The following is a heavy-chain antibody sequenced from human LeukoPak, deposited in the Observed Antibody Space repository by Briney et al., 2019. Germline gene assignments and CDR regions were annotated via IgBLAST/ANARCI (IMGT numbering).Heavy chain of an antibody. CDR1: GFTFSDYY. CDR2: ISSSGSTI. D-gene: IGHD6-13*01. V-gene: IGHV3-11*01. Sequence: PGGSLRLSCAASGFTFSDYYMSWIRRAPGKGLEWVSYISSSGSTIYYADSVKGRFTISRDNAKNSLYLQMNSLRAEDTAVYYCAREDSSWLYYFDYWGQGTLVTVSS. J-gene: IGHJ4*02. CDR3: AREDSSWLYYFDY.